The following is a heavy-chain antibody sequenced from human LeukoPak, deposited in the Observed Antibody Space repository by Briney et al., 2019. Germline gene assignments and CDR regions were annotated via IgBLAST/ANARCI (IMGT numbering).Heavy chain of an antibody. V-gene: IGHV1-46*01. CDR2: INPSGGST. CDR1: GYTFTDYY. Sequence: ASVKVSCKASGYTFTDYYMYWVRQAPGQGLEWMGIINPSGGSTTYAQKYQGRVTMTRDTSTSTVYMELSSLRSEDTAMHYCARAYGGNSPFDYWGQGSLVTVSS. J-gene: IGHJ4*02. CDR3: ARAYGGNSPFDY. D-gene: IGHD4-23*01.